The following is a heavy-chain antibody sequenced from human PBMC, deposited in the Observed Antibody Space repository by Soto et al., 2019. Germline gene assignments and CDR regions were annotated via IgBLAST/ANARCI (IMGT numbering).Heavy chain of an antibody. D-gene: IGHD2-15*01. CDR1: GFTFSSYA. J-gene: IGHJ4*02. CDR3: AKDATSIVVVVAATEHFDY. Sequence: PGGFLRLSCAASGFTFSSYAMSWVRQAPGKGLEWVSAISGSGGSTYYADSVKGRFTISRDNSKNTLYLQMNSLRAEDTAVYYCAKDATSIVVVVAATEHFDYWGQGTLVTVSS. V-gene: IGHV3-23*01. CDR2: ISGSGGST.